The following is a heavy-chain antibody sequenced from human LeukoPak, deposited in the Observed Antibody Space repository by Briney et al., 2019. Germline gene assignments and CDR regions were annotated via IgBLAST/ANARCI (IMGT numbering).Heavy chain of an antibody. V-gene: IGHV3-33*08. CDR3: ARRHGDYVGSFEY. Sequence: PGRSLRLSCAASGFTFKDYAMHWVRQAPGKGLEWVAVIWYDGSNKYYADSVKGRFTISRDNSKNTLYLQMNSLRAEDTAVYYCARRHGDYVGSFEYWGQGTLVIVSS. J-gene: IGHJ4*02. CDR1: GFTFKDYA. CDR2: IWYDGSNK. D-gene: IGHD4-17*01.